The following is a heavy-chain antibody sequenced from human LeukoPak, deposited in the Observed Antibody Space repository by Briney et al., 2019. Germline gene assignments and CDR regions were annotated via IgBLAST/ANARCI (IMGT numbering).Heavy chain of an antibody. D-gene: IGHD2-2*01. J-gene: IGHJ4*02. Sequence: ASVKVSCKASGYTFVTYGISWVRQAPGQGLEWMGWISPYNGNTKYAQKFQGRVTMTTDTSTSTAYMELRSLRSDDMAIYYCARTYLVVVPAASGYWGPGTLVTVSS. V-gene: IGHV1-18*03. CDR2: ISPYNGNT. CDR3: ARTYLVVVPAASGY. CDR1: GYTFVTYG.